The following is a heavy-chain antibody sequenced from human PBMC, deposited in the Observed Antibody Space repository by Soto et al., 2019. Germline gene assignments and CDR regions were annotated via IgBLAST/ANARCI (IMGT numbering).Heavy chain of an antibody. CDR1: GDSVSSNTAA. CDR2: TYYRSKWYN. Sequence: PSPTLSLTCAISGDSVSSNTAAWNWIRQSPSRGLEWLGRTYYRSKWYNDYAVSVKSRITINPDTSKNQFSLQLNSVTPEDTAVYYCVKDIVVVPAPRYYDYGMDVWGQGTTVTVSS. V-gene: IGHV6-1*01. J-gene: IGHJ6*02. D-gene: IGHD2-2*01. CDR3: VKDIVVVPAPRYYDYGMDV.